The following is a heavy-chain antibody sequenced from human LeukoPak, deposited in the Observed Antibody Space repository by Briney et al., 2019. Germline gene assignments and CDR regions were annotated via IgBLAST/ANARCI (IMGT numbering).Heavy chain of an antibody. CDR1: GYTFTVYY. V-gene: IGHV1-2*02. J-gene: IGHJ4*02. CDR3: ARDRRSPYYYDSSGYAFDY. CDR2: INPNSGGT. Sequence: ASVKVSSKASGYTFTVYYMHWVRPAPGQGLEWMGWINPNSGGTNYAQKFQGRVTMTRDTSISTAYMELSRLRSDDTAVYYCARDRRSPYYYDSSGYAFDYWGQGTLVTVSS. D-gene: IGHD3-22*01.